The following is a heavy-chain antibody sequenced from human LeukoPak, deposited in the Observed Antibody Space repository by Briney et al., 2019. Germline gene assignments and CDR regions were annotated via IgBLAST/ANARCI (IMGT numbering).Heavy chain of an antibody. CDR1: GFTFSSYG. V-gene: IGHV3-33*01. CDR3: ARDYGGDAGLDS. D-gene: IGHD4-23*01. CDR2: IWSDDRNK. Sequence: GGSLRLSCAASGFTFSSYGMHWVRQAPGKGLEWVALIWSDDRNKYYADSGKGQFTISRDNSKNTLYLQMNSLRAEDTAVYYCARDYGGDAGLDSWGQGTLVTVSS. J-gene: IGHJ4*02.